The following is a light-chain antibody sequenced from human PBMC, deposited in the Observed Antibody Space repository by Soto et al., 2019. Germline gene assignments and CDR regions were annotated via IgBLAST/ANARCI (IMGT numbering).Light chain of an antibody. J-gene: IGKJ5*01. Sequence: DVKLSLSVAVVSASKKDRVTITCRASQGTSSYLAWFQQKPGRAPKLLIYGASTLQSGVPARFSGSGSGTDFTLTISNLQPEDFATYCCQQLNAYPITFGQGTRLAIK. CDR2: GAS. CDR1: QGTSSY. V-gene: IGKV1-9*01. CDR3: QQLNAYPIT.